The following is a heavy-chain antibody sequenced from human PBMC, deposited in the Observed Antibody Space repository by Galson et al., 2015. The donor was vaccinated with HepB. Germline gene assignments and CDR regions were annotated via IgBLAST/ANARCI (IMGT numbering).Heavy chain of an antibody. Sequence: SLRLSCAASGFTFSDYYMSWIRQAPGKGLEWVSYISSSSSTIYYADSVKGRFTISRDNAKNSLYLRMNSLRAEDKAVYYCARKGTWLTNYYYMDVWGKGTTVTVSS. V-gene: IGHV3-11*04. CDR1: GFTFSDYY. CDR2: ISSSSSTI. CDR3: ARKGTWLTNYYYMDV. D-gene: IGHD3-22*01. J-gene: IGHJ6*03.